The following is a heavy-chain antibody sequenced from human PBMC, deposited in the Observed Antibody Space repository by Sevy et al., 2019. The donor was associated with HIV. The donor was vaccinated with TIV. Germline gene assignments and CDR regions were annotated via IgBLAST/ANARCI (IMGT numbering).Heavy chain of an antibody. J-gene: IGHJ5*02. CDR2: ISYDGSNK. CDR1: GFTFSSYA. CDR3: ARSFDL. V-gene: IGHV3-30-3*01. Sequence: GGSLRLSCAASGFTFSSYAMHWVRQAPGKGLEWVAVISYDGSNKYYADSVKGRFTISRDNSKNTLYLQMNSLRAEDTAVYYCARSFDLWGQRTLVTVSS.